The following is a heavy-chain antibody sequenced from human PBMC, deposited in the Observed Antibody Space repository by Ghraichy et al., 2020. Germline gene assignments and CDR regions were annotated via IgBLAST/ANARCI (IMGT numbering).Heavy chain of an antibody. Sequence: LSLTCAASGFTFDDYTMHWVRQAPGKGLEWVSLISWDGGSTYYADSVKGRFTLSRDNSKNSLYLQMNSLRTEDTALYYCAKGPAAIEMDRYGMDVWGQGTTVTVSS. CDR1: GFTFDDYT. D-gene: IGHD2-2*01. CDR3: AKGPAAIEMDRYGMDV. CDR2: ISWDGGST. V-gene: IGHV3-43*01. J-gene: IGHJ6*02.